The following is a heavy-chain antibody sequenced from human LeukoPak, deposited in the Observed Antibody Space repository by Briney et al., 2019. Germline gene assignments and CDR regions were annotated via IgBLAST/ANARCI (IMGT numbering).Heavy chain of an antibody. CDR3: ARGGSSGWYAKYYTDV. V-gene: IGHV1-2*02. D-gene: IGHD6-19*01. CDR1: GYTFTGYY. CDR2: INPNSGGT. J-gene: IGHJ6*03. Sequence: ASVKVSCKASGYTFTGYYMHWVRQAPGQGLEWMGWINPNSGGTNYAQKFQGRVTMTRDTSISTAYMELSRLRSDDTAVYYCARGGSSGWYAKYYTDVWGKGTTVTISS.